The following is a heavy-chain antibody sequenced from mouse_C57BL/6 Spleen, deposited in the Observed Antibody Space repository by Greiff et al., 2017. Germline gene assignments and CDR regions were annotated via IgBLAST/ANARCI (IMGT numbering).Heavy chain of an antibody. Sequence: QQSCKASGYTFTSYWMHWVKQRTGRGLEWIGRIGPNSGGTKYNEKFKSKATLTVDKPSGTAYMQLSSLTSEDSAVYYCARGALGPYFDYWGQGTTLTVSS. CDR2: IGPNSGGT. J-gene: IGHJ2*01. CDR3: ARGALGPYFDY. CDR1: GYTFTSYW. D-gene: IGHD3-1*01. V-gene: IGHV1-72*01.